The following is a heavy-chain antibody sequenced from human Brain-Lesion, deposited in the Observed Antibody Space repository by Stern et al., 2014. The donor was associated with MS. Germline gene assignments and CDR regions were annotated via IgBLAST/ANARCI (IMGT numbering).Heavy chain of an antibody. D-gene: IGHD2-2*01. CDR2: IFNRGST. CDR1: GGSISSGGYY. J-gene: IGHJ6*02. CDR3: ARGRVVPGFQYYATDV. V-gene: IGHV4-61*02. Sequence: QVQLVESGPGLVKPSQNLSLSCTVSGGSISSGGYYWSWIRQPAGKGLEWIGRIFNRGSTSYNPSLQRRVPLSIETSKNQLSLWLNSMTAADTAVYYCARGRVVPGFQYYATDVWGQGTTVIVSS.